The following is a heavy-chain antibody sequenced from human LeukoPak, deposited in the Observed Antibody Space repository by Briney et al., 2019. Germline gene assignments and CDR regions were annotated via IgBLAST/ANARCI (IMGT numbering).Heavy chain of an antibody. CDR2: IYYSGST. CDR3: ARVRYEIFDY. D-gene: IGHD1-1*01. J-gene: IGHJ4*02. Sequence: PSETLSLTCTVSGGSISSSSYYWGWIRQPPGKGLEWIGSIYYSGSTYYNPSLKSRVTVSVDTSKNQFSLKLSSVTAADTAVYYCARVRYEIFDYWGQGTLVTVSS. V-gene: IGHV4-39*01. CDR1: GGSISSSSYY.